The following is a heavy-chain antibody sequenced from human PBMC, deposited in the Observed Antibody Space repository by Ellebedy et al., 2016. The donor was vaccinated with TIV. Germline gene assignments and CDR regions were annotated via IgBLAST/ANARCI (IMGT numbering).Heavy chain of an antibody. CDR1: GFTFSDYY. Sequence: GESLKISXAASGFTFSDYYMSWIRQAPGKGLEWVSYISSSGSTIYYADSVKGRFTISRDNAKNSLYLQMNSLRAEDTAVYYCARDLLQSVYYFDYWGQGTLVTVSS. CDR2: ISSSGSTI. CDR3: ARDLLQSVYYFDY. V-gene: IGHV3-11*01. J-gene: IGHJ4*02. D-gene: IGHD4-11*01.